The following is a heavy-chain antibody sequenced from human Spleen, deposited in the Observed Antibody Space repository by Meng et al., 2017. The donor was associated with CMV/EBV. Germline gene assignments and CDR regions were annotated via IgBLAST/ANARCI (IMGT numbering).Heavy chain of an antibody. D-gene: IGHD1-1*01. Sequence: SETLSLTCAVYGGSFSGYYWSWIRQPPGKGLEWIGEINHSGSTNYNPSLKSRVTISVDTSKKQVSLKLRFVTAGDTAIYYCARFSATGAYYVGMDVWGQGTAVTVSS. CDR2: INHSGST. J-gene: IGHJ6*02. V-gene: IGHV4-34*01. CDR1: GGSFSGYY. CDR3: ARFSATGAYYVGMDV.